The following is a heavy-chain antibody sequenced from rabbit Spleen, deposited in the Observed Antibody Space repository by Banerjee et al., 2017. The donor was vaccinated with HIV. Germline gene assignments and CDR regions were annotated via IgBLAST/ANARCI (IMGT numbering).Heavy chain of an antibody. CDR1: GFDFSSYY. CDR3: VRDQARMLDL. Sequence: QQLEETGGGLVQPGGSLTLSCKASGFDFSSYYMSWVRQAPGKGLEWIGYFDPVFSSTHYASWVNGRFTISNDNAQNTVDLQMNSLTAADTATYFCVRDQARMLDLWGPGTLVTVS. J-gene: IGHJ4*01. CDR2: FDPVFSST. V-gene: IGHV1S7*01.